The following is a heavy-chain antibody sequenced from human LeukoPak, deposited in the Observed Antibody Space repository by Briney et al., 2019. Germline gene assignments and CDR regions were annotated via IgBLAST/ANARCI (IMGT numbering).Heavy chain of an antibody. V-gene: IGHV4-59*12. CDR3: ARSHYDFWSGYQTPKGYYFDY. D-gene: IGHD3-3*01. CDR2: IYYSGST. Sequence: SETLSLTCTVSGGSMNSYYWSWIRQPPGKGLEWIGYIYYSGSTNYNPSLKSRVTISVDTSKNQFSLKLSSVTAADTAVYYCARSHYDFWSGYQTPKGYYFDYWGQGTLVTVSS. J-gene: IGHJ4*02. CDR1: GGSMNSYY.